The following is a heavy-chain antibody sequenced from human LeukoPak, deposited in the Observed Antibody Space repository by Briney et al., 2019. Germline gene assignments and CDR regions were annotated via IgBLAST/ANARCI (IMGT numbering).Heavy chain of an antibody. CDR1: GFIFTIYA. Sequence: GGSLRLSCAASGFIFTIYAMSGVRQAPGKGREWVSAISSSGGSTYYADSMKGRFTISRDNSKKMLYLQMSSLRAEDTAVYYCAKPSSGYTSFHIWGQGTMVTVSS. CDR3: AKPSSGYTSFHI. CDR2: ISSSGGST. J-gene: IGHJ3*02. D-gene: IGHD3-22*01. V-gene: IGHV3-23*01.